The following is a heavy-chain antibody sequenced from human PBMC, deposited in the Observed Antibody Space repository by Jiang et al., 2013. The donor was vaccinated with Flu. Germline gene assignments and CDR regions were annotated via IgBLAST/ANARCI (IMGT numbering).Heavy chain of an antibody. CDR3: ARHKPGIAVATGAFDI. Sequence: WVSAISGSGGSTYYADSVKGRFTISRDNSKNTLYLQMNSLRAKDTAVYYCARHKPGIAVATGAFDIWGQGTMVTVSS. D-gene: IGHD6-19*01. V-gene: IGHV3-23*01. J-gene: IGHJ3*02. CDR2: ISGSGGST.